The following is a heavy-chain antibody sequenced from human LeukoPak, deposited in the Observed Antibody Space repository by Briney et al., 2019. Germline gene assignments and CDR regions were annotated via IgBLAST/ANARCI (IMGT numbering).Heavy chain of an antibody. V-gene: IGHV3-15*01. CDR2: TKSKTDGGTT. CDR3: TTGGGMDV. Sequence: GGSLRLSCAASGFTFSNYAMSWVRQAPGKGLEWVGRTKSKTDGGTTDYAAPVKGRFTISRNDSKNTLCLQMNSLKTEDTAVYYCTTGGGMDVWGQGTLVTVSS. CDR1: GFTFSNYA. J-gene: IGHJ4*02. D-gene: IGHD6-13*01.